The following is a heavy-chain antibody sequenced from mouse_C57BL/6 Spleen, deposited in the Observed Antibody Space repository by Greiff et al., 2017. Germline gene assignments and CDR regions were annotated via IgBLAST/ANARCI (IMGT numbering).Heavy chain of an antibody. Sequence: QVQLQQSGAELVKPGASVKISCKASGYAFSSYWMNWVKQRPGKGLEWIGQIYPGDGDTNYNGKFKGKATLTADKSSSTAYMQLSSLTSEDSAVYFCARGVLRAWYAMDYWGQGTSVTVSS. V-gene: IGHV1-80*01. J-gene: IGHJ4*01. CDR1: GYAFSSYW. D-gene: IGHD1-1*01. CDR2: IYPGDGDT. CDR3: ARGVLRAWYAMDY.